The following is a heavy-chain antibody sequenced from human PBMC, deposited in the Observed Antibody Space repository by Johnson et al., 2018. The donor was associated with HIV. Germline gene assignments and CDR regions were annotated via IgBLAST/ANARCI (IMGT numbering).Heavy chain of an antibody. CDR3: ARGEGGAFDS. CDR2: IKQDGSER. J-gene: IGHJ3*02. Sequence: VQLVESGGGLVQPGGSLRLSCAASGFTFSSYWMTWVRQAPGKGLEWVANIKQDGSERYYVDSLKGRFTISRDNAKNSLYLQMNSLRAEDTAVFHCARGEGGAFDSWGQGTMVTVSS. D-gene: IGHD1-26*01. V-gene: IGHV3-7*01. CDR1: GFTFSSYW.